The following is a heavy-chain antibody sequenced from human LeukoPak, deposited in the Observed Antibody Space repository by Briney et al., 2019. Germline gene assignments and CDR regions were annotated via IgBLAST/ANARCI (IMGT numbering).Heavy chain of an antibody. CDR1: GFTFSSYA. V-gene: IGHV3-30*01. CDR2: ISYDGSNK. Sequence: GGSLRLSCAASGFTFSSYAMHWVRQAPGKGLEWVAVISYDGSNKYYADSVKGRFTISRDNSKNTLYLQMNSLRAEDTAVYYCARAYSGYDYQIEWGQGTLVTVSS. CDR3: ARAYSGYDYQIE. J-gene: IGHJ4*02. D-gene: IGHD5-12*01.